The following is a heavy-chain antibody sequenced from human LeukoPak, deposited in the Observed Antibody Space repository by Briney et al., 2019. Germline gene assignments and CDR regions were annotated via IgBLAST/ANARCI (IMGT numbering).Heavy chain of an antibody. CDR2: IYYSGST. V-gene: IGHV4-39*07. J-gene: IGHJ5*02. D-gene: IGHD3-10*01. CDR1: GGSISSSSYY. CDR3: ARDGHGSGLHLNWFDP. Sequence: SETLSLTCTVSGGSISSSSYYWGWIRQPPGKGLEWIGSIYYSGSTYYNPSLKSRVTISVDTSKNQFSLKLSSVTAADTAVYYCARDGHGSGLHLNWFDPWGQGTLVTVSS.